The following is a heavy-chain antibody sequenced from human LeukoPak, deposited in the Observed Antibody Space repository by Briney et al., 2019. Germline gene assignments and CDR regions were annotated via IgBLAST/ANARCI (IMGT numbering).Heavy chain of an antibody. CDR2: IYTSGST. D-gene: IGHD1-26*01. V-gene: IGHV4-4*07. J-gene: IGHJ1*01. Sequence: ASETLSLTCTVSGGSISSYYWSWIRQPAGKGLEWIGRIYTSGSTNYNPSLKSRVTISVDTSKNQFSLKLSSGTAADTAVYYCARGTTIHGFQHWGQGTLVTVSS. CDR1: GGSISSYY. CDR3: ARGTTIHGFQH.